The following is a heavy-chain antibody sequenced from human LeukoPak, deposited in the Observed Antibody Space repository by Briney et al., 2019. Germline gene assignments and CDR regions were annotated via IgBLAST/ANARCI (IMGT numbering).Heavy chain of an antibody. J-gene: IGHJ4*02. CDR1: GGSISSGSYY. Sequence: SETLSLTCTVSGGSISSGSYYWSWIRQPAGKGLEWIGRIYTSGSTNYNPSLKSRVTISVDTSKNQFSLQLSSVTAADTAVYYCARHGSRVMATIEDSWGQGTLVIVSS. CDR2: IYTSGST. CDR3: ARHGSRVMATIEDS. V-gene: IGHV4-61*02. D-gene: IGHD5-12*01.